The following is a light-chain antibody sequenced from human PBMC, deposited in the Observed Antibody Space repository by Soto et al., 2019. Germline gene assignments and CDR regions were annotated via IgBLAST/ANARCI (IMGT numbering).Light chain of an antibody. CDR3: QQYNKWPPIT. CDR1: QDISNN. J-gene: IGKJ5*01. Sequence: EIVLTQSPATLSLSPGERATLSCRASQDISNNLAWYQQKPGQAPRLLISGASTRATGIPARFSGSGSGTEFTLTISSLQSEDFAVYYCQQYNKWPPITFGQGTRLEI. CDR2: GAS. V-gene: IGKV3-15*01.